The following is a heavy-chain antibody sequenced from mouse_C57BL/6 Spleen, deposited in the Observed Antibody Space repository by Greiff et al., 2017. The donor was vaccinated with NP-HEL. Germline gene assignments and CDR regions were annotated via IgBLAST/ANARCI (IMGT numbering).Heavy chain of an antibody. Sequence: VQLQQPGAELVRPGSSVKLSCKASGYTFTSYWMDWVKQRPGQGLEWIGNIYPSDSETHYNQKFKDKATLTVDKSSSTAYMQLSSLTSEDSAVYYCARRGDGYPFDYWGQGTTLTVSS. D-gene: IGHD2-3*01. CDR3: ARRGDGYPFDY. V-gene: IGHV1-61*01. CDR2: IYPSDSET. CDR1: GYTFTSYW. J-gene: IGHJ2*01.